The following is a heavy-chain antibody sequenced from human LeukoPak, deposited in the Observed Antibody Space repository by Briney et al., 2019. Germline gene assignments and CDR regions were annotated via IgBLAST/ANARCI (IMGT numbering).Heavy chain of an antibody. CDR2: ISSSGGTI. CDR1: GFTFSNYN. D-gene: IGHD5-24*01. CDR3: ARASFQRWLQLGGD. J-gene: IGHJ4*02. Sequence: GRSLRLSCAASGFTFSNYNMNWVRQAPGKGLEWVSYISSSGGTIYYADSVKGRFTISRDNAQNSLYLQMNSLRDEDTAVYFCARASFQRWLQLGGDWGQGTLVTVSS. V-gene: IGHV3-48*02.